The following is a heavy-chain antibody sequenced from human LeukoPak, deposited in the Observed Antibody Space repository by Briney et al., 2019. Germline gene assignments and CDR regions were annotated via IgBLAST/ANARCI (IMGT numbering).Heavy chain of an antibody. CDR2: IYYSGST. V-gene: IGHV4-39*01. CDR1: GGSISSSSYY. D-gene: IGHD5-18*01. J-gene: IGHJ4*02. CDR3: ASPCGYSYGVDY. Sequence: SETLSLTCTVSGGSISSSSYYWGWIRQPPGKGLEWIGSIYYSGSTYYNPSLKSRVTISVDTSKNQFSLKLSSVTAADTAVYYCASPCGYSYGVDYWGQGTLVTVSS.